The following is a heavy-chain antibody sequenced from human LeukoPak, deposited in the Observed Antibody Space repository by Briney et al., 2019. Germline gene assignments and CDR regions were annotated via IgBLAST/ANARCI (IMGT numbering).Heavy chain of an antibody. CDR1: GFTFSSYA. J-gene: IGHJ4*02. Sequence: GGSLRLSCAASGFTFSSYAMSWVRQAPGKGLEWVSAISGSGGSTYYADSVKGRFTISRDNSKNTLYLQMNSLKTEDTAVYYCTTDLLRYCSSTSCYASDYWGQGTLVTVSS. D-gene: IGHD2-2*01. CDR3: TTDLLRYCSSTSCYASDY. V-gene: IGHV3-23*01. CDR2: ISGSGGST.